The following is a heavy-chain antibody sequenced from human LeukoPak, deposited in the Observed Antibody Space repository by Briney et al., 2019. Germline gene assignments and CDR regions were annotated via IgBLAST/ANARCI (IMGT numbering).Heavy chain of an antibody. V-gene: IGHV3-23*01. D-gene: IGHD3-22*01. J-gene: IGHJ4*02. CDR3: ARGDYYDSGGYYYVF. CDR2: ISGNGGST. CDR1: GFTFSTYA. Sequence: GGSLRLSCAASGFTFSTYAMSWVRQAPGKGLEWVSTISGNGGSTYYADSVKVRFTISRDNSKNTLYLQMNSLRAEDTAVYYCARGDYYDSGGYYYVFWGQGTLVTVSS.